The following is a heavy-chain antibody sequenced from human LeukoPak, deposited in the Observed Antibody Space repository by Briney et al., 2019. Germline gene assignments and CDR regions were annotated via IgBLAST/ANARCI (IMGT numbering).Heavy chain of an antibody. J-gene: IGHJ4*02. CDR2: IYYSGST. Sequence: PSETLSLTCSVSDGSISSYYWSWIRQPPGKGLEWIGYIYYSGSTTYNPSLKSRVTISVDTSKNQFSLKLSSVIVADTAVYYCARFYYDSSGYYLYFDYWGQGTLVTVSS. D-gene: IGHD3-22*01. V-gene: IGHV4-59*01. CDR1: DGSISSYY. CDR3: ARFYYDSSGYYLYFDY.